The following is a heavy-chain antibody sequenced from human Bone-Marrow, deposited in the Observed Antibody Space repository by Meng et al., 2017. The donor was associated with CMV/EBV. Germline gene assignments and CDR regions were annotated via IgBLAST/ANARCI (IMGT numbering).Heavy chain of an antibody. J-gene: IGHJ3*02. CDR2: IYYSGST. Sequence: SETLSLTCAVYGGSFSGYYWGWIRQPPGKGLEWIGSIYYSGSTYYNPSLKSRVTISVDTSKNQFSPKLSSVTAADTAVYYCARRGANRIVVVPEFDIWGQGTMVNVSS. V-gene: IGHV4-39*01. CDR3: ARRGANRIVVVPEFDI. D-gene: IGHD2-2*01. CDR1: GGSFSGYY.